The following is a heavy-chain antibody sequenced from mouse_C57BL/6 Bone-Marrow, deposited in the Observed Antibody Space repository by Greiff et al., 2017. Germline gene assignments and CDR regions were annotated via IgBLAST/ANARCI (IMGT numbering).Heavy chain of an antibody. J-gene: IGHJ4*01. V-gene: IGHV1-26*01. CDR3: ARGYDGYYGMDY. CDR2: INPNNGGT. D-gene: IGHD2-3*01. CDR1: GYTFTDYY. Sequence: EVQLQQSGPELVKPGASVKISCKASGYTFTDYYMNWVKQSHGKSLEWIGDINPNNGGTSYNQKFKGKATLTVDKSSSTAYMELRSLTSEDSAVYYCARGYDGYYGMDYWGQGTSVTVSS.